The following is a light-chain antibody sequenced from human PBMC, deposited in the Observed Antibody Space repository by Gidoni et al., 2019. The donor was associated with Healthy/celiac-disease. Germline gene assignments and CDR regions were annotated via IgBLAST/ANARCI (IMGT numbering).Light chain of an antibody. V-gene: IGLV2-14*03. CDR2: DVS. J-gene: IGLJ2*01. CDR1: SSDVGGYNY. CDR3: SSYTSSSTLGMV. Sequence: QSALTHPASVSRSPGQSITISCTGTSSDVGGYNYVSWYQQHPGKAPKLMIYDVSNRPSGVSNRFSGSKSGNTASLTISGLQAEDEADYYCSSYTSSSTLGMVFGGGTKLTVL.